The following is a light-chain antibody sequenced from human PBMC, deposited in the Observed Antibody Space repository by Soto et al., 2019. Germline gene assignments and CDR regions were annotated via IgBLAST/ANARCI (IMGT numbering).Light chain of an antibody. CDR3: QQANSFPWT. J-gene: IGKJ1*01. V-gene: IGKV1-12*01. CDR1: QGVSTW. Sequence: DIQLPQSPSSVSASVGDRVTITCRASQGVSTWLAWYQQKPGKAPRLLISTAFTLQSGVPSRFSCSGSGTDFTLTISSLQPEDFATYDCQQANSFPWTFGQGTKVEIK. CDR2: TAF.